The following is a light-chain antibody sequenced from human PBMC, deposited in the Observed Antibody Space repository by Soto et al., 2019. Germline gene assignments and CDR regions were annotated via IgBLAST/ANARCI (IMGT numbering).Light chain of an antibody. V-gene: IGKV3-20*01. J-gene: IGKJ4*01. CDR3: EYYGSSIT. Sequence: EIVLTQSPGTLSLSPGERATLFCRASQSLSSTYLAWYQQRPGQAPRLLIFGASNRATGIPDRFRGSGSGTDFTLTISRLEPGDFAVYYCEYYGSSITFGGGTKVDIK. CDR2: GAS. CDR1: QSLSSTY.